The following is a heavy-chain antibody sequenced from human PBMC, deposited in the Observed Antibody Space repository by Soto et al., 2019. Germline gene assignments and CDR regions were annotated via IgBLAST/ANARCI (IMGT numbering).Heavy chain of an antibody. J-gene: IGHJ5*02. Sequence: SETLSLTCTVSGGSISSYYWSWIRQPPGKGLEWIGYIYYSGSTNYNPSLKSRVTISVDTSKNQFSLKLSSVTAADTAVYYCARDSGSYLSWFDPWGQGTLVTVSS. CDR3: ARDSGSYLSWFDP. CDR1: GGSISSYY. D-gene: IGHD1-26*01. CDR2: IYYSGST. V-gene: IGHV4-59*01.